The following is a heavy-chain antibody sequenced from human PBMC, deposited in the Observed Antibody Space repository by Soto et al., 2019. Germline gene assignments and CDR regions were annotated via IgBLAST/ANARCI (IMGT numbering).Heavy chain of an antibody. V-gene: IGHV3-30-3*01. CDR2: LSYDGSRQ. D-gene: IGHD1-26*01. Sequence: QVQLVESGGGVVQPGKSLRLSCAASGFTFRSYTMHWVRQAPGKGLEWVAVLSYDGSRQFYGDCVKGRFTISRDSSKNTLYLQMNRLRIDDKAVYFCAREGWDVLDFDFDYWGQGTTVTVSS. J-gene: IGHJ4*02. CDR3: AREGWDVLDFDFDY. CDR1: GFTFRSYT.